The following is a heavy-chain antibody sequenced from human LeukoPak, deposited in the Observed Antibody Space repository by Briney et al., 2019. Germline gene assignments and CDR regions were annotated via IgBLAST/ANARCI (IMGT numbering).Heavy chain of an antibody. Sequence: SLRLSCAASGFTFDDYAMHWVRQAPGKGLEWVSGISWNSGSIGYADSVKGRFTISRDNAKNSLYLQMNSLRAEDTALYYCAKARVGATTQYFDYWGQGTLVTVSS. J-gene: IGHJ4*02. CDR2: ISWNSGSI. CDR3: AKARVGATTQYFDY. D-gene: IGHD1-26*01. V-gene: IGHV3-9*01. CDR1: GFTFDDYA.